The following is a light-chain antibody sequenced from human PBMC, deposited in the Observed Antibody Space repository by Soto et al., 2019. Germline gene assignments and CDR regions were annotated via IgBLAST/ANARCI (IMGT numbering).Light chain of an antibody. V-gene: IGKV1-39*01. CDR2: SAS. J-gene: IGKJ1*01. CDR1: QSISSY. CDR3: QQSYSRPRT. Sequence: DIQMTQSPSSLSASVGDRVTITCRASQSISSYLSWYQQKPGKAPNLLIYSASILESGVPSRFSGSGSGTDFTLTISSLQPEDFATYFCQQSYSRPRTFGQGTKVDI.